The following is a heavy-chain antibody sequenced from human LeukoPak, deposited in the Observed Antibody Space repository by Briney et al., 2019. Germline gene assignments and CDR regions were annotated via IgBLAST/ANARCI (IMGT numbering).Heavy chain of an antibody. CDR3: AKRGIVIRGLLIIGFHKEAYYFDS. CDR1: GITLSNYA. D-gene: IGHD3-10*01. J-gene: IGHJ4*02. Sequence: PGGTLRLSCVVSGITLSNYAMSWVRQAPGKGLEWVSGISGSASGTNYADSVKGRFTISRDNSMNTMYLQMNSLRAEDTAVYFCAKRGIVIRGLLIIGFHKEAYYFDSWGQGILVTVSS. CDR2: ISGSASGT. V-gene: IGHV3-23*01.